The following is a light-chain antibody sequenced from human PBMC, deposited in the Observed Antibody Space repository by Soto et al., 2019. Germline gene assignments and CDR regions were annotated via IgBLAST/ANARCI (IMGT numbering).Light chain of an antibody. Sequence: QSALTQPASVSGSPGQSITISCAGTSSDIGGYNYVSWYQQHPGKAPKVMIYEVSNRPSGVSNRFSGSKSGNTASLTISGLQAEDEADSYCSSYTSSSTIYVFGSGTKVTVL. CDR1: SSDIGGYNY. J-gene: IGLJ1*01. V-gene: IGLV2-14*01. CDR3: SSYTSSSTIYV. CDR2: EVS.